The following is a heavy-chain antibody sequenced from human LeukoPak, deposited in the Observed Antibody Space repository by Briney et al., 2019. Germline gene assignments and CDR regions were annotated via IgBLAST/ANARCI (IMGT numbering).Heavy chain of an antibody. D-gene: IGHD3-22*01. CDR1: GFTFSDHY. V-gene: IGHV3-72*01. J-gene: IGHJ4*02. CDR2: TRNKANSYTT. CDR3: ARADSSGYYFGNDY. Sequence: PGGSLRLSCAASGFTFSDHYMAWVRQAPGKGLEWVGRTRNKANSYTTEYAASVKGRFTISRDDSKNSLYLQMNSLRTEDTAVYYCARADSSGYYFGNDYWGQGTLVTVSS.